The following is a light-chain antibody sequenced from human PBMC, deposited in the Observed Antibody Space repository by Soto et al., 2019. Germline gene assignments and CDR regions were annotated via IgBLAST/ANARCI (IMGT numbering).Light chain of an antibody. CDR1: QSVSSY. CDR3: QQRSNVLT. J-gene: IGKJ4*01. Sequence: EIVLTQSPATLSLSPGERATLSCRASQSVSSYLAWYQQKPGQAPRLLIYDASNRATGIPARFSGSGSGTDFTLTISSLEPEDFAVYYCQQRSNVLTFXGGTKVDIK. V-gene: IGKV3-11*01. CDR2: DAS.